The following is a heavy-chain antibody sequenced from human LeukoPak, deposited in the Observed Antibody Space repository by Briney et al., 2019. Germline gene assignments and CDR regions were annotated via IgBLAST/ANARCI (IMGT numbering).Heavy chain of an antibody. J-gene: IGHJ5*02. CDR1: GYTFTSYG. Sequence: GASVKVSCKASGYTFTSYGISWVRQAPGQGLEWMGWISAYNGNTNYAQKLQGRVTMTTDTSTSTAYMELRSLRSDDTAVYYCARSPRRDTYYDFWSGDNWFDPWGQGTPVTVSS. V-gene: IGHV1-18*01. D-gene: IGHD3-3*01. CDR3: ARSPRRDTYYDFWSGDNWFDP. CDR2: ISAYNGNT.